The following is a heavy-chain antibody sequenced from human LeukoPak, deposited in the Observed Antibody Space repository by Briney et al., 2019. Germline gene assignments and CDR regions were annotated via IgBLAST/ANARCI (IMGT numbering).Heavy chain of an antibody. CDR1: GFTFSSYA. J-gene: IGHJ4*02. V-gene: IGHV3-23*01. D-gene: IGHD6-13*01. CDR3: AKLAGYSSSWPYYFDY. Sequence: GGSLRLPCAASGFTFSSYAMSWVRQAPGKGLEWVSAISGSGGSTYYADSVKGRFAISRDNSKNTLYLQMNSLRAEDTAVYYCAKLAGYSSSWPYYFDYWGQGTLVTVSS. CDR2: ISGSGGST.